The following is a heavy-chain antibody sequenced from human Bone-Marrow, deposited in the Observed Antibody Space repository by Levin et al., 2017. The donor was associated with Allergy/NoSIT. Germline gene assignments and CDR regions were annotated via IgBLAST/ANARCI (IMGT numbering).Heavy chain of an antibody. CDR1: GFTVSSNY. V-gene: IGHV3-53*01. CDR2: IHNGGNT. CDR3: ARGGGLDV. J-gene: IGHJ6*02. Sequence: GGSLRLSCEASGFTVSSNYMSWVRQAPGKGLEWVSVIHNGGNTYYADSVKGRFTISRDNSKNTVYLQMNSLRAEDTAVYYCARGGGLDVWGQGTTVTVSS. D-gene: IGHD3-16*01.